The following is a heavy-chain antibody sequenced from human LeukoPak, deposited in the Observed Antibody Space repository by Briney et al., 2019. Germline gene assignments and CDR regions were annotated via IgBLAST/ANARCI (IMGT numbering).Heavy chain of an antibody. Sequence: GGSLRLSCAASGFTFSDHYMDWVRQTPGKGLEWVGFIRSKTYGGTTEYAASVKGRFTISRDDSKSIAYLQMNSLETEDTAVHYCAKPATSILIYFDSWGQGTLVTVSS. D-gene: IGHD2-2*01. V-gene: IGHV3-71*01. CDR2: IRSKTYGGTT. CDR3: AKPATSILIYFDS. J-gene: IGHJ4*02. CDR1: GFTFSDHY.